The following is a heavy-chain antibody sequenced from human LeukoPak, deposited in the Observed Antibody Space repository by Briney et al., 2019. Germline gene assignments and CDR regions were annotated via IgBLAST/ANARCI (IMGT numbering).Heavy chain of an antibody. D-gene: IGHD3-3*01. CDR3: ACDYDFWSGDAFDI. V-gene: IGHV4-34*01. CDR2: INHSGST. Sequence: SETLSLTCAVYGGSFSGYYWSWIRQPPGKGLEWLGEINHSGSTNYNPSLKSRVTISVDTSKNQFSLKLSSVTAADTAVYYCACDYDFWSGDAFDIWGQGPMVTVSS. CDR1: GGSFSGYY. J-gene: IGHJ3*02.